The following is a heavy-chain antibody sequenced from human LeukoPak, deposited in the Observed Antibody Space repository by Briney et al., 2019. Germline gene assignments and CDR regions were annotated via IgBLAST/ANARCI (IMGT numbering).Heavy chain of an antibody. CDR1: GYTCTSYY. J-gene: IGHJ4*02. Sequence: ASVKVSCKASGYTCTSYYMHWVRQTPGQGLEWMGIINPSGGSTSYAQKFQGRVSMARDTSTSTVYMELSRLRSQDTAVYYCARRDRDGYNYFDYWGQGTLVTVSS. D-gene: IGHD5-24*01. CDR2: INPSGGST. CDR3: ARRDRDGYNYFDY. V-gene: IGHV1-46*01.